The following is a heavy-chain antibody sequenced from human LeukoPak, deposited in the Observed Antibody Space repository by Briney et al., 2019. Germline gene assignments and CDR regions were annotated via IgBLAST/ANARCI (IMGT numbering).Heavy chain of an antibody. V-gene: IGHV3-23*01. CDR2: ISGSGGST. J-gene: IGHJ6*03. CDR1: GFTFSSYA. D-gene: IGHD4-11*01. Sequence: PGGSLRLSCAASGFTFSSYAMSWVRQAPGKGLEWVSAISGSGGSTYYADSVKGRFTISRDNSKNTLYLQMNSLRAEDTAVYYCAKGNYVGYYYYYMDVWGKGTTVTVFS. CDR3: AKGNYVGYYYYYMDV.